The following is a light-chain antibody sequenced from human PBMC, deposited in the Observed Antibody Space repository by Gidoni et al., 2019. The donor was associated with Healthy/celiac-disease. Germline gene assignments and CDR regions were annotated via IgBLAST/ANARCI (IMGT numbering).Light chain of an antibody. Sequence: QSVLTQPPSAPGTPGQRVTSSCSGSSSNIGRNYVYWYQQPPLTAPKLLINRNNQQPSGGLDRFSASKSGTSAALAISGLRSEDEADYYCAAGDDSLSGRGVFGGGTKLTVL. CDR3: AAGDDSLSGRGV. J-gene: IGLJ3*02. CDR2: RNN. V-gene: IGLV1-47*01. CDR1: SSNIGRNY.